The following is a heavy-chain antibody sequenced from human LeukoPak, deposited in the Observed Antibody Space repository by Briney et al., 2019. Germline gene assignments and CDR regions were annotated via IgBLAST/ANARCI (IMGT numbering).Heavy chain of an antibody. CDR3: ARDPDAFMVRGDKEGY. CDR2: IIPIFGTA. V-gene: IGHV1-69*06. CDR1: GGTFSSYA. D-gene: IGHD3-10*01. Sequence: ASVKVSCKASGGTFSSYAISWVRQAPGQGLEWMGGIIPIFGTANYAQKFQGRVTITADKSTSTAYKELSSLRSEDTAVYYCARDPDAFMVRGDKEGYWGQGTLVTVSS. J-gene: IGHJ4*02.